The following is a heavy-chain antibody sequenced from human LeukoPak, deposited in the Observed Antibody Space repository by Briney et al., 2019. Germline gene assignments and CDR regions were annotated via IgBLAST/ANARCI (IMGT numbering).Heavy chain of an antibody. CDR1: GFSLADCA. V-gene: IGHV3-30*18. Sequence: GGSLRLSCAASGFSLADCAMHWVRQVPGKGLEWVAVISYDGSNKYYADSVKGRFTISRDNSKNTLYLQMNSLRAEDTAVYYCAKDQGYSYGSYFDYWGQGTLVTVSS. D-gene: IGHD5-18*01. J-gene: IGHJ4*02. CDR3: AKDQGYSYGSYFDY. CDR2: ISYDGSNK.